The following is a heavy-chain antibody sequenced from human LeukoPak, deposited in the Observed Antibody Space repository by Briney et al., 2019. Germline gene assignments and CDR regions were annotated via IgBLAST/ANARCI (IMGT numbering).Heavy chain of an antibody. V-gene: IGHV3-33*08. Sequence: GGSLRLSCAASGFTFSSYSMNWVRQAPGKGLEWVAVIWYDGSNKYYADSVKGRFTISRDNSKNTLYLQMNSLRAEDTAVCYCAREVAGTMDYWGQGTLVTVPS. CDR3: AREVAGTMDY. CDR1: GFTFSSYS. CDR2: IWYDGSNK. D-gene: IGHD6-19*01. J-gene: IGHJ4*02.